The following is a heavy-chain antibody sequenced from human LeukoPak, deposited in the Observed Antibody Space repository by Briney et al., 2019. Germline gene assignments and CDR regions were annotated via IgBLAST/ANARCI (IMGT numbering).Heavy chain of an antibody. J-gene: IGHJ4*02. CDR1: GFTFSSYG. V-gene: IGHV3-33*01. CDR3: ATDIGSAPFDY. CDR2: IWSDGSNK. Sequence: GGSLRLSCAASGFTFSSYGMHWVRQAPGKGLEWVAVIWSDGSNKNYADSVKGRFTISRDNSKNTLYLQMNSLRVEDTAMYYCATDIGSAPFDYWGQGTLATVSS. D-gene: IGHD3-10*01.